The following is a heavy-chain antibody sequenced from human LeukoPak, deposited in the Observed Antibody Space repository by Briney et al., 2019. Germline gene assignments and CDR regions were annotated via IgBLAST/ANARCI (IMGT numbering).Heavy chain of an antibody. CDR3: ARGRAFFD. V-gene: IGHV4-34*01. CDR1: GFTLSSYG. Sequence: GSLRLSCAASGFTLSSYGMHWVRQPPGKGLEWIGEINQSGSTNYNPSLKSRVTISFDTSKNQFSLKLSSVTAADTAVYYCARGRAFFDWGQGTLVTVSS. CDR2: INQSGST. J-gene: IGHJ4*02. D-gene: IGHD3-3*02.